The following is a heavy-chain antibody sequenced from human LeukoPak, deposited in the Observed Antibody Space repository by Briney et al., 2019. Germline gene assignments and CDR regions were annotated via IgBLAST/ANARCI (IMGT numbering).Heavy chain of an antibody. D-gene: IGHD3-9*01. Sequence: GGSLRLSCAASGFTFNTFNMNWVRQAPGKGLEGVSSITSGDDYIYYADSVKGRFTTSRDNAKNSLSLQLNSLRVEDTAVYYCARGHYDVLAASYKWTPDYWGQGTLVTVSS. CDR3: ARGHYDVLAASYKWTPDY. CDR2: ITSGDDYI. V-gene: IGHV3-21*01. J-gene: IGHJ4*02. CDR1: GFTFNTFN.